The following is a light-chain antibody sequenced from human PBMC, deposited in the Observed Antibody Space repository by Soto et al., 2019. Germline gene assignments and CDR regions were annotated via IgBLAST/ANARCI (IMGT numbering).Light chain of an antibody. Sequence: EIVMTQSPATLSVSPGERSILSCRASQSVSSNLAWYQQKPGQAPRLLIYGASTRATGIPARFSGSGSGTEFTLTISSLQSEDFAVYYCQQYNNWPPVTFGQGTKVDIK. J-gene: IGKJ1*01. CDR3: QQYNNWPPVT. V-gene: IGKV3-15*01. CDR2: GAS. CDR1: QSVSSN.